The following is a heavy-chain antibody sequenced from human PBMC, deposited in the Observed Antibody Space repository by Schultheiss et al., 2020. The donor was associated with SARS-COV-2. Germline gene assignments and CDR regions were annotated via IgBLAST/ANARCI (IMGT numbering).Heavy chain of an antibody. D-gene: IGHD1-20*01. J-gene: IGHJ5*02. CDR3: ARDTDNYNWKSWFDP. CDR1: GFTFSSYA. V-gene: IGHV3-30*04. Sequence: GGSLRLSCAASGFTFSSYAMHWVRQAPGRGLEWVAVISYDGSNKYYADSVKGRFTISRDNSKNMLYVQMNSLRAEDTALYYCARDTDNYNWKSWFDPWGQGTLVTVSS. CDR2: ISYDGSNK.